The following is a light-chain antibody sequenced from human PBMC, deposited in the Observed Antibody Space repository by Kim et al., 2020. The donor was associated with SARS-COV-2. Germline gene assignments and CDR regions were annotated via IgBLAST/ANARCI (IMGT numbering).Light chain of an antibody. J-gene: IGKJ2*03. CDR2: GAS. Sequence: LSPGERATLSCRASQSVSSSYLAWYQQKPGQAPRLLIYGASSRATGIPDRFSGSGSGTDFTLTISRLEPEDFAVYYCQQYGSSLYSFGQGPSWRS. V-gene: IGKV3-20*01. CDR3: QQYGSSLYS. CDR1: QSVSSSY.